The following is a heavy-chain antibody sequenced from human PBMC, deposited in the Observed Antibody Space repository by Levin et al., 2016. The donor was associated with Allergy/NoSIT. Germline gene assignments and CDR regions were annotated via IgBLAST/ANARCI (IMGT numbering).Heavy chain of an antibody. V-gene: IGHV3-53*01. CDR2: IYNGGGT. Sequence: GESLKISCAASGFTVSLNHMTWARQAPGKGLEWVSLIYNGGGTDYADSVKGRFTISRDNSKNTVYLQMNSLRVDDTAVYYCARAYYSDYRSHFDLWGRGTLVTVSS. CDR3: ARAYYSDYRSHFDL. CDR1: GFTVSLNH. D-gene: IGHD3-16*01. J-gene: IGHJ2*01.